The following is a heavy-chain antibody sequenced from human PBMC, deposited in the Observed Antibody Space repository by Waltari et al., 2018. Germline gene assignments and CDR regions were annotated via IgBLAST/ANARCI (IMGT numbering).Heavy chain of an antibody. D-gene: IGHD3-10*01. V-gene: IGHV1-69*12. CDR2: IIPIFGTA. J-gene: IGHJ6*02. CDR1: GGTFSSYA. CDR3: ARSITMVREREVYYGMDV. Sequence: QVQLVQSGAEVKKPGSSVKVSCKASGGTFSSYAISWMRQPPGQGLEWMGGIIPIFGTANYAQKFQGRVTITADESTSTAYMELSSLRSEDTAVYYCARSITMVREREVYYGMDVWGQGTTVTVSS.